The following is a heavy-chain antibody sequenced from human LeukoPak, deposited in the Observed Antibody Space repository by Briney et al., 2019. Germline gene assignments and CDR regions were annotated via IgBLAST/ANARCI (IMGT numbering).Heavy chain of an antibody. CDR1: GGSISSYY. Sequence: PSETLSLTCTVSGGSISSYYWSWIRQPPGRGLEWIGYIYYSGSTNYNPSLKSRVTISVDTSKNQFSLKLSSVTAADTAVYYCVRVTGYWYFDLWGRGTLVTVSS. D-gene: IGHD1-14*01. J-gene: IGHJ2*01. V-gene: IGHV4-59*01. CDR3: VRVTGYWYFDL. CDR2: IYYSGST.